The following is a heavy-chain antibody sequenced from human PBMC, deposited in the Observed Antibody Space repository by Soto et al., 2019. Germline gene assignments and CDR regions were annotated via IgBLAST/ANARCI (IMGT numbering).Heavy chain of an antibody. CDR3: AREPATAKPEGVDF. D-gene: IGHD1-1*01. CDR1: GYTFTSYY. J-gene: IGHJ4*02. CDR2: INPNSGGT. V-gene: IGHV1-2*02. Sequence: ASVKVSCKASGYTFTSYYMHWVRQAPGQGLEWMGIINPNSGGTKYAPKFQGGVTMTRDTSITTAYMELSRLRSGDTAAYYCAREPATAKPEGVDFWGQGTLVTVSS.